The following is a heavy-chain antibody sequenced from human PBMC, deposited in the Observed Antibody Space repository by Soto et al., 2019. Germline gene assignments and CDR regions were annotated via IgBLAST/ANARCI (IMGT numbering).Heavy chain of an antibody. J-gene: IGHJ4*02. CDR2: LSYDSRNE. Sequence: QVQLVESGGDVVQPGRSLRLSCAGSGYTFSTFGMHWVCQAPGKGLEWVAGLSYDSRNEIYADSVRGRFVMSRDNSKNTLYLQMNGLRAEDTAMYYCTKEMGAAMPFESWGQGTLVTVSS. CDR3: TKEMGAAMPFES. D-gene: IGHD2-2*01. CDR1: GYTFSTFG. V-gene: IGHV3-30*18.